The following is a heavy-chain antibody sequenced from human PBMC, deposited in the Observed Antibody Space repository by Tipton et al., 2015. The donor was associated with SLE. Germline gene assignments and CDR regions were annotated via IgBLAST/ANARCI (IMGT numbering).Heavy chain of an antibody. CDR3: ARGERGHDLYYYYMDV. CDR1: GFTFSTYG. J-gene: IGHJ6*03. Sequence: SGFTFSTYGMHWVRQAPGKGLEWVAVIWYDGTTKNYADSVKGRFTISRDNSKNTLYLQMNILRPEDMGVYYCARGERGHDLYYYYMDVWGKGTTVTVSS. V-gene: IGHV3-33*01. D-gene: IGHD1-1*01. CDR2: IWYDGTTK.